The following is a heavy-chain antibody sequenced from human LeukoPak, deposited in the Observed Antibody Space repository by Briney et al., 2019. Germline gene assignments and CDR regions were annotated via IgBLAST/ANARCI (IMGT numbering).Heavy chain of an antibody. D-gene: IGHD6-13*01. Sequence: GGSLRLSCAASGFTFSSYEMNWVRQAPGKGLVWVSRINSDGSSTSYADSVKGRFTISRDNAKNTLYLQMNSLRAEDTAVYYCARTSGYSSSWWGYWGQGTLVTVSS. V-gene: IGHV3-74*01. J-gene: IGHJ4*02. CDR2: INSDGSST. CDR3: ARTSGYSSSWWGY. CDR1: GFTFSSYE.